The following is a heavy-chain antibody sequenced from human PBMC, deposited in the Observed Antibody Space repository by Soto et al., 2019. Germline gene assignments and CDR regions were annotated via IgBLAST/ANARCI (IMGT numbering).Heavy chain of an antibody. V-gene: IGHV3-23*01. CDR3: AKYRGFSDPFDY. CDR1: GFAFSSYA. Sequence: PGGSLRLSCAASGFAFSSYAMSWVRQAPGKGLEWVSSISGSTSGTYYADAVKGRFTISRGNSNNTLYLQMNSLRAEDTAVYYCAKYRGFSDPFDYWGQGSLVTVSS. CDR2: ISGSTSGT. J-gene: IGHJ4*02. D-gene: IGHD3-10*01.